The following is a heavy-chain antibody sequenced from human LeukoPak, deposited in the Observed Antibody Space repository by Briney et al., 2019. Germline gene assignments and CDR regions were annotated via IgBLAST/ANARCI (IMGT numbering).Heavy chain of an antibody. Sequence: SETLSLTCTVSGGSISSYYWSWVRKPPGKRLEWIANIYSSGSTYYNPSLKSRVTMSMDTSKNQFSLKLSYVTTADTAVYYCARDIRTVGATLYFDYWGQGTLVTVSS. J-gene: IGHJ4*02. CDR3: ARDIRTVGATLYFDY. CDR1: GGSISSYY. V-gene: IGHV4-59*01. CDR2: IYSSGST. D-gene: IGHD1-26*01.